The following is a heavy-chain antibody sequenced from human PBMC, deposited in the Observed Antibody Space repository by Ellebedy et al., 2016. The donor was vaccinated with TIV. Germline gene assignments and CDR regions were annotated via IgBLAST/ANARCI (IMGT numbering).Heavy chain of an antibody. J-gene: IGHJ4*02. CDR2: INSGGTA. D-gene: IGHD2/OR15-2a*01. CDR1: GFSFSNAW. Sequence: GESLKISXAVSGFSFSNAWMAWARQAPGKGLEWVGHINSGGTANYAAPVKGRFTISRDDSKNTVYLQMNSLKTEDTAVYYCTGSFLGYWGQGTLVTVSS. CDR3: TGSFLGY. V-gene: IGHV3-15*01.